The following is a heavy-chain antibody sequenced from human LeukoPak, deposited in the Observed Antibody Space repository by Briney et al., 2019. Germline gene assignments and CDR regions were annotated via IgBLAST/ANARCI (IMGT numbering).Heavy chain of an antibody. J-gene: IGHJ4*02. CDR2: IYYSGST. D-gene: IGHD3-22*01. Sequence: PSETLSLTCTVSGGSISSSSYYWGWIRKPPGKGLEWIGSIYYSGSTYYNPSLKSRVTISVDTSKNQFSLKLSSVTAADTAVYYCASGITMIVDYWGQGTLVTVSS. CDR3: ASGITMIVDY. V-gene: IGHV4-39*01. CDR1: GGSISSSSYY.